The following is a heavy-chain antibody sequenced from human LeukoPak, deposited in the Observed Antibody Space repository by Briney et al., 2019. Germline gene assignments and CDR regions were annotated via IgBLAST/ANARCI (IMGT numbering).Heavy chain of an antibody. CDR2: ISYDGSNK. D-gene: IGHD1-26*01. V-gene: IGHV3-30*03. Sequence: PGGSLRLSCAASGFTFSSYGMHWVRQAPGKGLEWVAVISYDGSNKYYADSVKGRFTISRDNAKNSLYLQMNSLRAEDTAVYYCARVPTAYSGSSPRSYWGQGTLVTVSS. CDR3: ARVPTAYSGSSPRSY. CDR1: GFTFSSYG. J-gene: IGHJ4*02.